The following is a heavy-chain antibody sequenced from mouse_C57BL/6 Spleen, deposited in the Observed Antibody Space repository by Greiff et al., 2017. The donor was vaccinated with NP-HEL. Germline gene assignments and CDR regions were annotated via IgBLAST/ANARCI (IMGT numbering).Heavy chain of an antibody. CDR3: ARSPPYSNYWYFDV. CDR1: GYAFSSSW. D-gene: IGHD2-5*01. CDR2: IYPGDGDT. V-gene: IGHV1-82*01. J-gene: IGHJ1*03. Sequence: VQLQQSGPELVKPGASVKISCKASGYAFSSSWMNWVKQRPGKGLEWIGRIYPGDGDTNYNGKFKGKATLTADKSSRTAYMQLSSLTSEDSAVYFCARSPPYSNYWYFDVWGTGTTVTVSS.